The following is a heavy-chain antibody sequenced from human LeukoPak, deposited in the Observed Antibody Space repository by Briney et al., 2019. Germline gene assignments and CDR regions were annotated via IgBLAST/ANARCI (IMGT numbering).Heavy chain of an antibody. CDR2: IKQDGSEE. D-gene: IGHD6-6*01. CDR3: ARVTEYSSSSRYQYYYYGMDV. Sequence: GGSLRLSCAASGFTFSSYWMSWVRQAPGKGLEWVANIKQDGSEEYYVDSVKGRFTISRDNAKNSLYLQMNSLRAEDTAVYYCARVTEYSSSSRYQYYYYGMDVWGQGTTITVSS. J-gene: IGHJ6*02. V-gene: IGHV3-7*01. CDR1: GFTFSSYW.